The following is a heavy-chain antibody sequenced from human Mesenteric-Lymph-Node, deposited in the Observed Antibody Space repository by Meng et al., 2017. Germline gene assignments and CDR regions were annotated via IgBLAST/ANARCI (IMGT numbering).Heavy chain of an antibody. Sequence: GGSLRLSCAASGFTFSSYAMHWVRQAPGKGLEWVAVISYDGSNKYYADSVKGRFTISRDNSKNTLYLQMNSLRAEDTAVYYCARDLFGQGIVWSFGGQGTLVTVSS. CDR3: ARDLFGQGIVWSF. CDR2: ISYDGSNK. D-gene: IGHD1-26*01. J-gene: IGHJ4*02. CDR1: GFTFSSYA. V-gene: IGHV3-30*01.